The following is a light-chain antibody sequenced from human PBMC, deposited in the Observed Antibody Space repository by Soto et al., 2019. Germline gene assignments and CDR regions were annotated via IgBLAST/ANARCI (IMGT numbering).Light chain of an antibody. Sequence: DVQMTQSPSSLSASVGDRVTITCRASQSITPYLAWFQQKPGKVPKLLIYATSTLQSGVPSRFSGSGSGTEFTLTISSLQPEDVATYYCQKYNSAPLTFGGGTKVEIK. CDR2: ATS. CDR1: QSITPY. CDR3: QKYNSAPLT. V-gene: IGKV1-27*01. J-gene: IGKJ4*02.